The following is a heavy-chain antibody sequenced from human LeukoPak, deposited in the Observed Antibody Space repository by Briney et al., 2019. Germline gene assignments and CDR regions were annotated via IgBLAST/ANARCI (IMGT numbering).Heavy chain of an antibody. CDR1: GYTFTSYD. V-gene: IGHV1-8*01. Sequence: GASVKVSCKASGYTFTSYDINWVRQATGQELEWMGWMNPNSGNTGYAQKFQGRIIVSRNTSISTAYMELSRLRSDDTAVYYCAREYDSSGYYYMNWFDPWGQGTLVTVSS. J-gene: IGHJ5*02. CDR3: AREYDSSGYYYMNWFDP. D-gene: IGHD3-22*01. CDR2: MNPNSGNT.